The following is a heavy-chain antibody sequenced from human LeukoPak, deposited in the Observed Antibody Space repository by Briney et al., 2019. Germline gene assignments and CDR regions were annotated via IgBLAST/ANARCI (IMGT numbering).Heavy chain of an antibody. D-gene: IGHD1-7*01. Sequence: SETLSLTRTVSGGSISSYYWSWIRQPPGKGLEWIGYIYYSGSTNYNPSLKSRVTISVDTSKNQFSLKLSSVTAADTAVYYCAATTYYFDYWGQGTLVTVSS. CDR1: GGSISSYY. J-gene: IGHJ4*02. CDR2: IYYSGST. CDR3: AATTYYFDY. V-gene: IGHV4-59*01.